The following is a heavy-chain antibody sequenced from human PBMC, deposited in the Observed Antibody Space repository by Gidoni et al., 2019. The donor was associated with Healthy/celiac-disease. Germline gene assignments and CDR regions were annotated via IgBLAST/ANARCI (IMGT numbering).Heavy chain of an antibody. CDR3: ARDRRDCSSTSCYWRYYYYGMDV. D-gene: IGHD2-2*01. J-gene: IGHJ6*02. V-gene: IGHV1-2*04. CDR1: GYTFTGYY. CDR2: INPNSGGT. Sequence: QVQLVQSGAEVKKPGASVKVSCKASGYTFTGYYMHWVRQAPGQGLEWMGWINPNSGGTNYAQKFQGWVTMTRDTSISTAYMELSRLRSDDTAVYYCARDRRDCSSTSCYWRYYYYGMDVWGQGTTVTVSS.